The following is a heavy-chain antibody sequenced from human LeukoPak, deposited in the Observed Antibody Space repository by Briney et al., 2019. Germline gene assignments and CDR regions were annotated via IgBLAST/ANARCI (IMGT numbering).Heavy chain of an antibody. V-gene: IGHV3-23*01. J-gene: IGHJ3*02. D-gene: IGHD3-22*01. CDR2: ISGSGGST. Sequence: GGSLRLSCAASGFTSSSYAMSWVRQAPGKGLEWVSAISGSGGSTYYADSVRGRFTISRDNSKNTLYLQMNSLRAEDTAVYFCAKEKQYYDSSGPEAFDIWGQGTMVTVSS. CDR3: AKEKQYYDSSGPEAFDI. CDR1: GFTSSSYA.